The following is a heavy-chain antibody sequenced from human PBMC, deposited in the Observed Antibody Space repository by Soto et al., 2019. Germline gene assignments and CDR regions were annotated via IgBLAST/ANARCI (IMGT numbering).Heavy chain of an antibody. CDR3: ARDLEYCSGGSCYSGSFDY. D-gene: IGHD2-15*01. V-gene: IGHV3-21*01. J-gene: IGHJ4*02. CDR1: GFTFSSYS. CDR2: ISSSSSYI. Sequence: EVQLVESGGGLVKPGGSLRLSCAASGFTFSSYSMNWVRQAPGKGLEWVSSISSSSSYIYYADSVKGRFTISRDNAKNSLYLQMNSLRAEDTAVYYCARDLEYCSGGSCYSGSFDYWGQGTLVTVSS.